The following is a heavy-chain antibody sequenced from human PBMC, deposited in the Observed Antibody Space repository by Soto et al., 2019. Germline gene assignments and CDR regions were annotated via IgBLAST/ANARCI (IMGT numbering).Heavy chain of an antibody. V-gene: IGHV4-31*03. CDR3: ARARLRAVYAFDF. CDR2: IYYCGST. D-gene: IGHD5-12*01. Sequence: QVQLQESGPGLVNPSQTLSLTCTVSGGSINSGAYYWSWVRQHPGKGLEWIGYIYYCGSTYFSPSLKSRLTISIDTSKNQFSLKLSSVTAADTAMYYCARARLRAVYAFDFWGQGTMVTVSS. CDR1: GGSINSGAYY. J-gene: IGHJ3*01.